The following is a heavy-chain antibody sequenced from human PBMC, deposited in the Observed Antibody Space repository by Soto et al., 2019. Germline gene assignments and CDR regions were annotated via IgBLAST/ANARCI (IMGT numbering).Heavy chain of an antibody. V-gene: IGHV4-59*01. J-gene: IGHJ5*02. CDR3: ARVITMVRGVPDNWFDP. CDR1: GGSISSYY. D-gene: IGHD3-10*01. Sequence: SETLSLTCTVSGGSISSYYWSWIRQLPGKGLEWIGYIYYSGSTNYNPSLKSRVTISVDTSKNQFSLKLSSVTAADTAVYYCARVITMVRGVPDNWFDPWGQGTLVTVSS. CDR2: IYYSGST.